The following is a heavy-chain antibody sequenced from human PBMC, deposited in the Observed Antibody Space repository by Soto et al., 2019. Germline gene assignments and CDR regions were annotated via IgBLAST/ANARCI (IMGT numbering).Heavy chain of an antibody. CDR2: ISGSGDNT. CDR1: GFTFTTYA. J-gene: IGHJ3*02. CDR3: ARGDYYDTSGPFSDAFDI. V-gene: IGHV3-23*01. Sequence: PGGSLRLSCAASGFTFTTYAMNWVRQAPGQGLEWVSGISGSGDNTYYADSVKGRFTISRDNSKNTLYLQMNSLRAEDTAVYFCARGDYYDTSGPFSDAFDIWGQGTMVTVSS. D-gene: IGHD3-22*01.